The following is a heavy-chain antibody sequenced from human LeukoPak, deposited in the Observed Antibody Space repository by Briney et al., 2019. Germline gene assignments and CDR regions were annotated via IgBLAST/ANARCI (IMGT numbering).Heavy chain of an antibody. V-gene: IGHV3-30*03. CDR1: GFTFSSYA. D-gene: IGHD3-3*01. CDR2: ISYDGSNK. J-gene: IGHJ4*02. Sequence: GSLRLSCAASGFTFSSYAMHWVRQAPGKGLEWVAAISYDGSNKYYADSVKGRFTISRDNSRNTLYLQMDSLRTEDTAVYYCARGNYYDFWSGYLFEVLGYDYWGQGTLVTVSS. CDR3: ARGNYYDFWSGYLFEVLGYDY.